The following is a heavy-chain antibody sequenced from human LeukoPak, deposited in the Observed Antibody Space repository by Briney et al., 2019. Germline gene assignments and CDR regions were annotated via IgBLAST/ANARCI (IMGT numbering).Heavy chain of an antibody. J-gene: IGHJ6*02. CDR3: ARGFCSGGSCYSYYYYYGMDV. CDR2: INHSGST. D-gene: IGHD2-15*01. V-gene: IGHV4-34*01. Sequence: TSDTLSLTCAVYGGSFSGYYWSWIRQPRGKGLEWIGEINHSGSTNYNPFLKSRVTISVDTSKNQFSLKLSSVTAADTAVYYCARGFCSGGSCYSYYYYYGMDVWGQGTTVTVSS. CDR1: GGSFSGYY.